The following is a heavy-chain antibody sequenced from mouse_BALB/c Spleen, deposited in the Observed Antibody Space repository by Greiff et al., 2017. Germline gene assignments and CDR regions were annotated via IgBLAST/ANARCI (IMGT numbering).Heavy chain of an antibody. CDR3: ARDLYYGNYGFAY. Sequence: EVQRVESGGGLVQPGGSLKLSCAASGFTFSSYGMSWVRQTPDKRLELVATINSNGGSTYYPDSVKGRFTISRDNAKNTLYLQMSSLKSEDTAMYYCARDLYYGNYGFAYWGQGTLVTVSA. CDR2: INSNGGST. V-gene: IGHV5-6-3*01. D-gene: IGHD2-1*01. CDR1: GFTFSSYG. J-gene: IGHJ3*01.